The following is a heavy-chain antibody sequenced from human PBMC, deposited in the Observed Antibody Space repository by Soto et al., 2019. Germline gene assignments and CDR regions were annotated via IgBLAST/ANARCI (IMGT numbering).Heavy chain of an antibody. CDR2: ISDSDGST. V-gene: IGHV3-23*01. J-gene: IGHJ4*02. D-gene: IGHD2-21*02. Sequence: GGSLRHSCAASGFTFSSYVMTWVRQAPGKGLEWVSAISDSDGSTYYADSVKGRFTISRDNSKNTLYLQMNSLRAEDTAVYYCATVVVTAPGAYYVDCWGQGTLVTVSS. CDR3: ATVVVTAPGAYYVDC. CDR1: GFTFSSYV.